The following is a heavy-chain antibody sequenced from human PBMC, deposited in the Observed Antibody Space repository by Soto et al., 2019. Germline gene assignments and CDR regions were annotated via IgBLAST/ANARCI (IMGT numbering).Heavy chain of an antibody. D-gene: IGHD1-26*01. CDR2: ISYDGSNK. Sequence: GGSLRLSCAASGFTFSSYGMHWVRQAPGKGLEWVAVISYDGSNKYYADSVKGRFTISRDNSKNTLYLQMNSLRAEDTAVYYCASLAGATNYYYYGMDVWGQGTTVTVSS. CDR1: GFTFSSYG. J-gene: IGHJ6*02. CDR3: ASLAGATNYYYYGMDV. V-gene: IGHV3-30*03.